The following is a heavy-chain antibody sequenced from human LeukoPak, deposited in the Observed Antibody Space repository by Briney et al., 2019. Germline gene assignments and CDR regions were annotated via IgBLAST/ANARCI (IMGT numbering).Heavy chain of an antibody. D-gene: IGHD6-19*01. CDR3: ASAGLDSGWYAGYFDY. V-gene: IGHV3-7*01. CDR2: IKQDGSEK. Sequence: GGSLTLSCAPSGFTFSSYWTSWVPEAPGKGLEWVANIKQDGSEKYYGDSVKGRFTISRDNAKTSLYLQMNSLRAEDTAVYYCASAGLDSGWYAGYFDYWGQGTLVTVSS. J-gene: IGHJ4*02. CDR1: GFTFSSYW.